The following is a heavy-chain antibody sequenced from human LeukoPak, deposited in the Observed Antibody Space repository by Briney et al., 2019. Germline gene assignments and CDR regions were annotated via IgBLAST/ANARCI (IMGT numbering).Heavy chain of an antibody. Sequence: ASVKVSCKASGYTFTSYGISWVQQAPGQGLEWMGWISAYNGNTNYAQKLQGRVAMTTDTSTSTAYMELRSLRSDDTAVYYCARDSLVRQWLVKLDDYYYGMDVWGQGTTVTVSS. CDR1: GYTFTSYG. CDR2: ISAYNGNT. CDR3: ARDSLVRQWLVKLDDYYYGMDV. V-gene: IGHV1-18*01. J-gene: IGHJ6*02. D-gene: IGHD6-19*01.